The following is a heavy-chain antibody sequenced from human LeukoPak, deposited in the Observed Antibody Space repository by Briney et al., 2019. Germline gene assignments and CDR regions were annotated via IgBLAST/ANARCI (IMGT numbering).Heavy chain of an antibody. D-gene: IGHD1-14*01. CDR3: ARMDRAYFDY. Sequence: SETLSLTCAVYGGSFSGYYWSWIRQPPGKGLEWIGEINHSGSTNYNPSLKRRVTISVDTSKNQFSLKLSSVTAADTAVYYCARMDRAYFDYWGQGTLVTVSS. CDR2: INHSGST. CDR1: GGSFSGYY. V-gene: IGHV4-34*01. J-gene: IGHJ4*02.